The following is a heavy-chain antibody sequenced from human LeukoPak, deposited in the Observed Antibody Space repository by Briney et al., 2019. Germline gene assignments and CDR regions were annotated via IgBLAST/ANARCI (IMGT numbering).Heavy chain of an antibody. Sequence: GGSLRLSCEGSGFPFASYVMSWVRQAPGKGLEWIAYINHDAEMIFYPDFVKGRFTISRDNAKKSLYLRMNALRYEDTAIYYCARDHDWAFDLWGQGTLVTVSS. CDR3: ARDHDWAFDL. CDR1: GFPFASYV. D-gene: IGHD3-9*01. J-gene: IGHJ4*02. CDR2: INHDAEMI. V-gene: IGHV3-48*02.